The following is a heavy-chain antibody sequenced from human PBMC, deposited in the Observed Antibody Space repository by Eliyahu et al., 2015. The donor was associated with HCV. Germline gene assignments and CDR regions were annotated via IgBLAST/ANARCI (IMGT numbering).Heavy chain of an antibody. CDR1: GFTFSSYG. CDR3: AKGWIQLPGSLDY. V-gene: IGHV3-30*18. J-gene: IGHJ4*02. D-gene: IGHD5-18*01. Sequence: QVQLVESGGGVVQTGRSLRLSCAASGFTFSSYGMHWVRQAPGKGLXWVAVISYDGSNKYYADSVKGRFTISRDNSKNTLSLQMNSLRAEDTAVYYCAKGWIQLPGSLDYWGQGTLVTVSS. CDR2: ISYDGSNK.